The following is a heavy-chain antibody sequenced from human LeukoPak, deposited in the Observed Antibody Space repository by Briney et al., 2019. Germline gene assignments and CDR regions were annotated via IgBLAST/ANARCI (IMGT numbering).Heavy chain of an antibody. D-gene: IGHD4-17*01. CDR1: GDSVSSKSAA. J-gene: IGHJ4*02. CDR2: TYYRSKWSS. Sequence: SQTLSLTCAISGDSVSSKSAAWNWIRQSPSRGLEWLGRTYYRSKWSSGYAESVKSRITINPDTSKNQFSLKLSSVTAADTAVYCCARQYHDYGDYGGCYFDYWGQGTLVTVSS. V-gene: IGHV6-1*01. CDR3: ARQYHDYGDYGGCYFDY.